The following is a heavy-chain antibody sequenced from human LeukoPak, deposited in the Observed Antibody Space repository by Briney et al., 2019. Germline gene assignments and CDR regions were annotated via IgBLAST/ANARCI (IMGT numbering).Heavy chain of an antibody. CDR2: INVYNGHT. J-gene: IGHJ4*02. CDR1: GYIFTNYG. CDR3: AKYIVEGVAYFDY. D-gene: IGHD2-15*01. Sequence: ASVRVSCKTSGYIFTNYGVSWVRQAPGQGLEWMGWINVYNGHTIYAQEFQGRVTLTTDTSTSTAHMDLRSLRSDDTAVYYCAKYIVEGVAYFDYWGQGTLVTVSS. V-gene: IGHV1-18*01.